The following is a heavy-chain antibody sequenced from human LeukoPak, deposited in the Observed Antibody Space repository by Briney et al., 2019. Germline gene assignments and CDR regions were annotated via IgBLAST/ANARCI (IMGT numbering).Heavy chain of an antibody. J-gene: IGHJ4*02. Sequence: SETLSLTCAVYGGSFSGYYRSWIRQPPGKGLEWIGEINHSGSTNYNPSLKSRVTISVDTSKNQFSLKLSSVTAADTAVYHCALQWLRYWGQGTLVTVSS. CDR3: ALQWLRY. CDR1: GGSFSGYY. CDR2: INHSGST. D-gene: IGHD5-12*01. V-gene: IGHV4-34*01.